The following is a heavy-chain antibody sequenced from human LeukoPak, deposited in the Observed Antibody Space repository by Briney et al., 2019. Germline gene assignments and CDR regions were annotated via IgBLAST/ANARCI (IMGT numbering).Heavy chain of an antibody. J-gene: IGHJ4*02. CDR2: IKQDGSEK. V-gene: IGHV3-7*01. CDR3: ARDTVLGTVTHGGFDY. CDR1: GFTDSSNY. Sequence: GGSLSLSCAGSGFTDSSNYMSRLRQAPGKGLEGVPNIKQDGSEKYYVDSVKLRFTISRDNAKNSLYLQMNSLRAEDTAVYYCARDTVLGTVTHGGFDYWGQGTLGTVP. D-gene: IGHD4-17*01.